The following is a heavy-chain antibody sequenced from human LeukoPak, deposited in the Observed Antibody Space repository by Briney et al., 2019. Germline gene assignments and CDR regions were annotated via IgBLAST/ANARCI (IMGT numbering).Heavy chain of an antibody. CDR2: IYSGGGT. Sequence: GGSLRLSCAASGFTVSSNYMSWVRQAPGKGLEWVSVIYSGGGTYYADSVKGRFTISRDNSKNTLYLQMNSLRAEDTAVYYCARGLYSSGWYPIWGQGTMVTVSS. CDR3: ARGLYSSGWYPI. J-gene: IGHJ3*02. D-gene: IGHD6-19*01. V-gene: IGHV3-53*01. CDR1: GFTVSSNY.